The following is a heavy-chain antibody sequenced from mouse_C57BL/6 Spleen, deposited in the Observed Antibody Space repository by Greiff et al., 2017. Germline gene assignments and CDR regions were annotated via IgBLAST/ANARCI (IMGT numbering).Heavy chain of an antibody. CDR2: ISDGGSYT. Sequence: EVQLVESGGGLMKPGGSLKLSCAASGFTFSSYAMSWVRQTPEKRLEWVATISDGGSYTYYPDNVKGRFTISRDNAKNNLYLQMSHLKSEDTAMYYCASDLSQSYYYAMDYWGQGTSVTVSS. V-gene: IGHV5-4*01. CDR3: ASDLSQSYYYAMDY. J-gene: IGHJ4*01. CDR1: GFTFSSYA.